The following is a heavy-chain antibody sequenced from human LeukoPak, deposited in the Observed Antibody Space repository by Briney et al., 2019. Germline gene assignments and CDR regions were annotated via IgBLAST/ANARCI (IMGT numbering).Heavy chain of an antibody. J-gene: IGHJ4*02. CDR3: ARVRYYDFWSGYYTEGCYFDY. V-gene: IGHV1-18*01. Sequence: ASVKVSCKASGYTFTSYGISWVRQAPGQGLEWMGWISAYNGNTNYAQKLQGRVTMTTDTSTSTAYMELRSLRSDDTAVYYCARVRYYDFWSGYYTEGCYFDYWGQGTLVTVSS. CDR2: ISAYNGNT. D-gene: IGHD3-3*01. CDR1: GYTFTSYG.